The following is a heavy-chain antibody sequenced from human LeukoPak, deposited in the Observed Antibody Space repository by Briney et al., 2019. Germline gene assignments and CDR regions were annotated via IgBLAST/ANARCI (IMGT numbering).Heavy chain of an antibody. D-gene: IGHD3-22*01. CDR3: ARDIAPSDYYDSSGYHSPPDY. CDR2: ISYDGSNK. J-gene: IGHJ4*02. Sequence: GALRLSCAASGFTFSSYAMHWVRQAPGKGLEWVAVISYDGSNKYYADSVKGRFTISRDNSKNTLYLQMNSLRAVDTAVYYCARDIAPSDYYDSSGYHSPPDYWGQGTLVTVSS. V-gene: IGHV3-30-3*01. CDR1: GFTFSSYA.